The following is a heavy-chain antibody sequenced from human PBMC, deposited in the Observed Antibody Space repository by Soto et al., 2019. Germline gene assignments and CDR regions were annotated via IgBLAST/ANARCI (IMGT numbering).Heavy chain of an antibody. CDR2: IIPIFGTA. CDR1: GGTLSSYA. V-gene: IGHV1-69*13. Sequence: GASVKVSCKASGGTLSSYAISWVRQAPGQGLEWMGGIIPIFGTANYAQKFQGRVTITADESTSTAYMELSSLRSEDTAVYYCARENGYCSGGSCPNAFDIWGQGTMVTVSS. J-gene: IGHJ3*02. D-gene: IGHD2-15*01. CDR3: ARENGYCSGGSCPNAFDI.